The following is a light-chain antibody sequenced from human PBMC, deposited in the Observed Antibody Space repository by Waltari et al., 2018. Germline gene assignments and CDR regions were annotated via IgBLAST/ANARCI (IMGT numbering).Light chain of an antibody. CDR3: SSFTSSSTLV. V-gene: IGLV2-14*03. Sequence: QSALTQPASVSGSPGQSITISCIGTRSDVGGYDYFSWYQQHPGKPPKLMIYDVTNRPSGVSDRFSGSKSGNTASLTISGLQAEDEADYYCSSFTSSSTLVFGGGTELTVL. J-gene: IGLJ2*01. CDR1: RSDVGGYDY. CDR2: DVT.